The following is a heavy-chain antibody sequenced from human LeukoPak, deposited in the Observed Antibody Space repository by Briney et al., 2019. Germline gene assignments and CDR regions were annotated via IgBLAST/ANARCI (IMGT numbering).Heavy chain of an antibody. J-gene: IGHJ4*02. CDR3: AKEGRSLQTY. CDR2: IKEDGTET. D-gene: IGHD5-24*01. CDR1: GFMFSSNW. V-gene: IGHV3-7*03. Sequence: GESLRLSCAASGFMFSSNWMNWVRLAPGKGLEWVANIKEDGTETYYVDSVKGRFTISRDNAKNSLYLQMNSLRVEDTAVYYCAKEGRSLQTYWGQGTLVTVSS.